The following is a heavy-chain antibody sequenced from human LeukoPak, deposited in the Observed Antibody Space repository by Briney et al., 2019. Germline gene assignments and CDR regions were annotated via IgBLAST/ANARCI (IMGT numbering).Heavy chain of an antibody. V-gene: IGHV1-8*03. J-gene: IGHJ3*02. CDR3: ARGPYSSGWYADDAFDI. CDR2: MNPNSGNT. D-gene: IGHD6-19*01. Sequence: ASVKVSCKASGYTSTSYDINWVRQATGQGLEWMGWMNPNSGNTGYAQKFQGRVTITTNTSISTAYMELSSLRSEDTAVYYCARGPYSSGWYADDAFDIWGQGTMVTVSS. CDR1: GYTSTSYD.